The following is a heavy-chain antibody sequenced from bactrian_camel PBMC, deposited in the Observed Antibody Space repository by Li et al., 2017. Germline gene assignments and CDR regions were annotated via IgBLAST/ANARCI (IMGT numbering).Heavy chain of an antibody. CDR1: GRSNENYF. CDR3: AAEGWGPVMSTMGRTTFGN. Sequence: HVQLVESGGGSVQAGGSLRLSCAISGRSNENYFLAWFRQPPGKEREGVAAMYTGFGGGNIYYDDSVKGRFTISKDNAKNTLYLQMNNLKPEDTAVYYCAAEGWGPVMSTMGRTTFGNWGQGTQVTVS. CDR2: MYTGFGGGNI. D-gene: IGHD3*01. J-gene: IGHJ6*01. V-gene: IGHV3S45*01.